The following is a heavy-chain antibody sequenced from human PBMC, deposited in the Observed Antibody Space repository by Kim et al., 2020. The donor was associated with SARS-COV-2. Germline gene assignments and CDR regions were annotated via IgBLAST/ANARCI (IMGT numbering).Heavy chain of an antibody. V-gene: IGHV5-51*01. J-gene: IGHJ5*02. D-gene: IGHD3-10*01. CDR3: ARVLIGTYGSGSYYPVGWSDP. CDR1: GYSFTSYW. CDR2: IYPGDSDT. Sequence: GESLKISCKGSGYSFTSYWIGWVRQMPGKGLEWMGIIYPGDSDTRYSPSFQGQVTISADKSISTAYLQWSSLKASDTAMYYCARVLIGTYGSGSYYPVGWSDPWGQGTLVTVSS.